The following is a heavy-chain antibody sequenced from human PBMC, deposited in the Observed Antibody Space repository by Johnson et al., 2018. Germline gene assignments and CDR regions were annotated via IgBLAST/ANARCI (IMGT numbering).Heavy chain of an antibody. Sequence: VQLVQSGGGLVQPGGSLRLSCTASGFTFSNFAMNWVRQAPGKGLEWVSGISPSSSSTYYADSVRGRFTISRDNSKNALYLQMNSLRAEDTAVYYCARVEWNYYESSGYPFDAFDIWGQGTTVTVSS. CDR1: GFTFSNFA. CDR3: ARVEWNYYESSGYPFDAFDI. CDR2: ISPSSSST. J-gene: IGHJ3*02. D-gene: IGHD3-22*01. V-gene: IGHV3-23*04.